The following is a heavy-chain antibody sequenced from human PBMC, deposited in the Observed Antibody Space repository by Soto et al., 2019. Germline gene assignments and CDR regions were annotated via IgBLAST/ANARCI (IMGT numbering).Heavy chain of an antibody. CDR2: ISGSGGST. J-gene: IGHJ4*02. CDR1: GFTFSSYA. CDR3: AKAPSITMVRGVDY. D-gene: IGHD3-10*01. Sequence: PVGSLRLSCAASGFTFSSYAMSWVRQAPGKGLEWVSAISGSGGSTYYADSVKGRFTISRDNSKNTLYLQMNSLRAEDTAVYYCAKAPSITMVRGVDYWGQGTLVTVS. V-gene: IGHV3-23*01.